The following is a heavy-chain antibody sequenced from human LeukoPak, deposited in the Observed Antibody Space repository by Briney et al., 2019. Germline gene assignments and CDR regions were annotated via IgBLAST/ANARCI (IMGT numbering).Heavy chain of an antibody. J-gene: IGHJ4*02. CDR3: ARDPSGSGWSLNN. Sequence: GGSLRLSCTASGFNFGSDVMHWVRQAPGKGLEWVAFIWYDGSNDHYADSVKGRFTISRDNSKNTVCLQMNSLRVEDTAVYYCARDPSGSGWSLNNWGQGTLVTVSS. CDR1: GFNFGSDV. V-gene: IGHV3-33*01. D-gene: IGHD6-19*01. CDR2: IWYDGSND.